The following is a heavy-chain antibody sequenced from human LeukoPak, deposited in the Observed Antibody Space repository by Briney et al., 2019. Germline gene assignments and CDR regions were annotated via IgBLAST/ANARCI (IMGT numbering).Heavy chain of an antibody. J-gene: IGHJ3*02. V-gene: IGHV4-59*01. Sequence: SETLSLTCTVSGGSISSYYWSWIRQPPGKGLEWIGYIYYSGSTNYDPSLKSRVTISVDTSKNQFSLKLSSVTAADTAVYYCATVYNETDAFDIWGQGTMVTVSS. D-gene: IGHD5-24*01. CDR1: GGSISSYY. CDR3: ATVYNETDAFDI. CDR2: IYYSGST.